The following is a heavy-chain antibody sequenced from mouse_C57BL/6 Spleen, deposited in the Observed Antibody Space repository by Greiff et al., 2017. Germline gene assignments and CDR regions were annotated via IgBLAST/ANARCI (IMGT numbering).Heavy chain of an antibody. CDR1: GFTFSDYG. V-gene: IGHV5-15*01. CDR3: ARQQLTGTTSYIDY. CDR2: ISNLAYSI. D-gene: IGHD4-1*01. J-gene: IGHJ2*01. Sequence: EVQLQESGGGLVQPGGSLKLSCAASGFTFSDYGMAWVRQATRKGPEWVAFISNLAYSINYADTVTGRFTISRENAKNTLYLDMSSLRSEDTAMYYCARQQLTGTTSYIDYWGQGTTLTVSS.